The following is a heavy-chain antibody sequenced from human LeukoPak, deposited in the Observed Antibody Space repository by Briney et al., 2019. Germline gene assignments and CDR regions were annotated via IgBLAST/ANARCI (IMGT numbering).Heavy chain of an antibody. CDR2: IWYDGHKK. CDR1: GFLFSIYG. Sequence: GGSLRLSCAPSGFLFSIYGMHWVRQSPGKGLEWVAVIWYDGHKKYYSDSVKGRFTISRDNSKNRLYLQMNRLRVEDTAVYYCVGRGFGDYYGMDVWGEGTTATVSS. V-gene: IGHV3-33*01. J-gene: IGHJ6*04. CDR3: VGRGFGDYYGMDV. D-gene: IGHD3-10*01.